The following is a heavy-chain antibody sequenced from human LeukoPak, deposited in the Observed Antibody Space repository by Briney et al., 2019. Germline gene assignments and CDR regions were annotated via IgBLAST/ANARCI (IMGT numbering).Heavy chain of an antibody. V-gene: IGHV3-53*04. CDR2: IYSGGST. CDR1: GFAVSSNY. D-gene: IGHD3-9*01. J-gene: IGHJ4*02. Sequence: PGGSLRLSCAASGFAVSSNYMSWVRRAPGKGLEWVSVIYSGGSTYYADSVKGRFTISRHNSKNTLYLQMNSLRAEDTAVYYCALGVYDILTGYFFDYWGQGTLVTVSS. CDR3: ALGVYDILTGYFFDY.